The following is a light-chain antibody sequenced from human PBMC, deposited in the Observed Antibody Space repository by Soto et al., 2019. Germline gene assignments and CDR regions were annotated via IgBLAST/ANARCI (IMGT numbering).Light chain of an antibody. J-gene: IGLJ2*01. CDR3: QVWDGSSEHVV. CDR1: NIGSKS. Sequence: SYELTQPPSVSVAPGKTARIPCGGDNIGSKSVHWHQQKPGQAPVLVIYYDSDRPSGIPERFSGSNSGNTATLTISRVEAGDEADYYCQVWDGSSEHVVFGGGTKLTVL. CDR2: YDS. V-gene: IGLV3-21*04.